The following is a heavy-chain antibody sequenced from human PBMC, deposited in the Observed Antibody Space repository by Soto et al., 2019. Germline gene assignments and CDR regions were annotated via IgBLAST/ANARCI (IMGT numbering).Heavy chain of an antibody. CDR2: INPNSGGT. V-gene: IGHV1-2*02. J-gene: IGHJ6*02. CDR1: GYTFTGYY. CDR3: AREWGYYDSSGYYTPSYYGMDV. D-gene: IGHD3-22*01. Sequence: ASVKVSCKASGYTFTGYYMRWVRQAPGQGLEWMGWINPNSGGTNYAQKFQGRVTMTRDTSISTAYMELSRLRSDDTAVYYCAREWGYYDSSGYYTPSYYGMDVWGQGTTVTVSS.